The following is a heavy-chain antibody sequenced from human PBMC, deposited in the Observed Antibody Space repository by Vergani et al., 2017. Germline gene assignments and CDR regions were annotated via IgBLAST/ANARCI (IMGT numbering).Heavy chain of an antibody. CDR1: GGSFSGYY. V-gene: IGHV4-34*01. D-gene: IGHD3-10*01. J-gene: IGHJ4*02. CDR3: ARGARNYYGSGSYLGPRYGY. CDR2: INHSGST. Sequence: QVQLQQWGAGLLQPSETLSLTCAVYGGSFSGYYWSWIRQPPGKGLEWIGEINHSGSTNYNPSLKSRVTISVDTSKNQFSLKLSSVTAADTAVYYCARGARNYYGSGSYLGPRYGYWGQGTLVTVSS.